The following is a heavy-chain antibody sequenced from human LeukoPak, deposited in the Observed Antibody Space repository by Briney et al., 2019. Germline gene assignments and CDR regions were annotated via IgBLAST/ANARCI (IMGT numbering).Heavy chain of an antibody. CDR3: ARDLDTAMVFFDY. D-gene: IGHD5-18*01. CDR1: GFTFSSYG. Sequence: GGSLRLSCAPSGFTFSSYGMHWVRQAPGKGLEWVAVIWYDGSNKYYADSVKGRFTISRDNSKNTLYLQMNSLRAEDTAVYYCARDLDTAMVFFDYWGQGTLVTVSS. J-gene: IGHJ4*02. CDR2: IWYDGSNK. V-gene: IGHV3-33*01.